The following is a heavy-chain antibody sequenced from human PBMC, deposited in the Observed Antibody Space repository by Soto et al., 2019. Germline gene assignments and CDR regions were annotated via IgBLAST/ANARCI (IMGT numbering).Heavy chain of an antibody. CDR3: ARERIAVAGDDSFDT. CDR2: IWYDGGQK. J-gene: IGHJ3*02. D-gene: IGHD6-19*01. CDR1: GFTFSSYG. Sequence: GCLRLSCAASGFTFSSYGMHWVRQAPGKGLEWVALIWYDGGQKYYVDSVKGRFTISRDNSKSTLFLEMNSLRVEDTAVYYCARERIAVAGDDSFDTWGQGTMVTVSS. V-gene: IGHV3-33*08.